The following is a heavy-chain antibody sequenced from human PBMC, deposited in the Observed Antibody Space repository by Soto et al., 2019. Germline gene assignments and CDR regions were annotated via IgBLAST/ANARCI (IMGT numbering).Heavy chain of an antibody. CDR3: ARDTAGGGV. D-gene: IGHD5-18*01. V-gene: IGHV3-66*01. CDR1: GFTVSNNY. J-gene: IGHJ6*02. Sequence: EVQLVESGGDLVQPGGSLRLSCAASGFTVSNNYMTWVRQPPGKGLEWVSIIYSGGSTYYAESVKGRFTISRDNSKNTLLLQMNSLRVEDTAVYYCARDTAGGGVWGQGTTVTVSS. CDR2: IYSGGST.